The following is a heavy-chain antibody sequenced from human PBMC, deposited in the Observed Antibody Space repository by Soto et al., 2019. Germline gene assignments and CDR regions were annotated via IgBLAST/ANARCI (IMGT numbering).Heavy chain of an antibody. V-gene: IGHV4-34*01. CDR1: GGSFSGYY. D-gene: IGHD3-9*01. CDR3: ARGGLRYFDWFWYYYGMDV. CDR2: INHSGST. J-gene: IGHJ6*02. Sequence: PSETLSLTCAVYGGSFSGYYWSWIRQPPGKGLEWIGEINHSGSTNYNPSLKSRVTISVDTSKNQFSLKLSSVTAADTAGYYCARGGLRYFDWFWYYYGMDVWGQGTTVTVSS.